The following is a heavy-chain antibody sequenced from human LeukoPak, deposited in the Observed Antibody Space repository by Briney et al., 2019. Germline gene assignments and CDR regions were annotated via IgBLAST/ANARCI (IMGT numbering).Heavy chain of an antibody. J-gene: IGHJ5*02. CDR3: ARDYVCSSTSCYLSSNWFDP. CDR1: GGSISSYY. CDR2: IYYSGST. D-gene: IGHD2-2*01. Sequence: PSETLSLTCTVSGGSISSYYWSWIRQPPGKGLEWIGYIYYSGSTNYNPSLKSRVTISVDTSKNQFSLKLSSVTAADTAVYYCARDYVCSSTSCYLSSNWFDPWGQGTLVTVSS. V-gene: IGHV4-59*01.